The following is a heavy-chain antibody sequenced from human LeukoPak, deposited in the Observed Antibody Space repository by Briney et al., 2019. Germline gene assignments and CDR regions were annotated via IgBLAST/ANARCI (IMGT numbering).Heavy chain of an antibody. V-gene: IGHV1-18*01. CDR2: ISAYNGNT. CDR1: GYTFTSYG. CDR3: ARTYCNDY. J-gene: IGHJ4*02. Sequence: ASVKVSCKASGYTFTSYGISWVRQAPGQGLEWMGWISAYNGNTNYAQKFQGRVTITRNTSISTAYMELSSLRSEDTSVYYCARTYCNDYWGQGTLVTVSS. D-gene: IGHD2/OR15-2a*01.